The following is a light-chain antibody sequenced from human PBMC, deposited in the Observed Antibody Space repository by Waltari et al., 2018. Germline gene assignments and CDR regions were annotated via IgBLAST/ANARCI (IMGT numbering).Light chain of an antibody. CDR2: DAS. V-gene: IGKV3-15*01. J-gene: IGKJ2*02. CDR1: QTVSPN. Sequence: EIVMTQSPATLYVSPGERATLSCRASQTVSPNLAWYQRKPGQGPSLLIYDASKRATGIPSRFSGTGSGTEFTLTISSLQSEDFAIYYCHHYNTWPPGTFGQGTKLDSK. CDR3: HHYNTWPPGT.